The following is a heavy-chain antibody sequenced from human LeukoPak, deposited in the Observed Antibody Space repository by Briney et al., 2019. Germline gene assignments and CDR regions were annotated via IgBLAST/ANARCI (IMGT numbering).Heavy chain of an antibody. Sequence: ASVKVSCKAPGYTFTGYYLHWVRQAPGQGLEWMGWVDPNTGGINYAQRFQGRLTMTRDTSINTAYMELSRLTSDDTAVYYCARWFYGSSGHIDYWGQGTLVTVSS. CDR3: ARWFYGSSGHIDY. D-gene: IGHD3-22*01. CDR1: GYTFTGYY. CDR2: VDPNTGGI. J-gene: IGHJ4*02. V-gene: IGHV1-2*02.